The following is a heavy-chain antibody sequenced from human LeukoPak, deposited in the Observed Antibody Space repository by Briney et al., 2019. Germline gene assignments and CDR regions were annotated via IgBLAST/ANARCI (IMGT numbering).Heavy chain of an antibody. CDR3: ARRGGWFDP. J-gene: IGHJ5*02. V-gene: IGHV4-34*01. CDR2: INHSGST. Sequence: SETLSLTCAVYGGSFSGYYWSWIRQPPGKGLEWIGEINHSGSTNYNPSLKSRVTIPVDTSKNQFSLKLSSVTAADTAVYYCARRGGWFDPWGQGTLVTVSS. CDR1: GGSFSGYY.